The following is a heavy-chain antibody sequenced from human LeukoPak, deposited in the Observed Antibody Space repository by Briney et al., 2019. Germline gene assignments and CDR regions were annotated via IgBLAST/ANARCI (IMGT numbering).Heavy chain of an antibody. Sequence: PGGSLRLSCTASESTFSSFPMSWVRQAPGRGLEWISSISSSGSHIYYADSLKGRFTVSRDNAKNSLYVQKNSLRAEDTAVYYCAKIGVSGHWYFDLWGRGTLVTVSS. CDR1: ESTFSSFP. V-gene: IGHV3-21*01. CDR3: AKIGVSGHWYFDL. J-gene: IGHJ2*01. D-gene: IGHD5/OR15-5a*01. CDR2: ISSSGSHI.